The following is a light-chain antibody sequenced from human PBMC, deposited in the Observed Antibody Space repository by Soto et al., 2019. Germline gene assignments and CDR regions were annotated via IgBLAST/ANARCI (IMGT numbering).Light chain of an antibody. Sequence: QSVLTQPASVSGSPGQSITISCTGTSNDVGGYNYVSWYQQHPGKAPKLMIYDVSNRPSGVSNRFSGSKSANTASLTISGLQTEDESDYYCSSYTGSSTDVFGTGTKVTVL. CDR2: DVS. V-gene: IGLV2-14*03. CDR1: SNDVGGYNY. J-gene: IGLJ1*01. CDR3: SSYTGSSTDV.